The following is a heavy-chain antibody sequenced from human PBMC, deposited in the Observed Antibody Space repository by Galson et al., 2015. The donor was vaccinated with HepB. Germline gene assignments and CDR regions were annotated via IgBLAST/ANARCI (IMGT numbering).Heavy chain of an antibody. J-gene: IGHJ4*02. D-gene: IGHD3-10*01. CDR3: ARVSYGSGSYTGRDFDY. V-gene: IGHV3-11*06. CDR2: ISSSSSYT. Sequence: SLRLSCAASGFTFSDYYMSWLRQAPGKGLEWVSYISSSSSYTNYADSMKGRFTISRDNAKNSLYLQMNSLRAEDTAVYYCARVSYGSGSYTGRDFDYWGQGTLVTVSS. CDR1: GFTFSDYY.